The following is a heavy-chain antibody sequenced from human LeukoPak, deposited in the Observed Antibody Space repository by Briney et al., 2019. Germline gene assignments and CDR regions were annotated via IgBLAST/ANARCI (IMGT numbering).Heavy chain of an antibody. CDR3: ARDQGYCSSATCNEVYQFDS. CDR2: ISTYNGNT. CDR1: GYTFTNYD. D-gene: IGHD2-2*01. Sequence: ASVKVSCKTSGYTFTNYDINWVRQAPGQGLEWMGWISTYNGNTNYAQKLQGRVTMTTDTSTSTAYMELRSLRSDDTAVYYCARDQGYCSSATCNEVYQFDSWGQGTLVTVSS. J-gene: IGHJ4*02. V-gene: IGHV1-18*01.